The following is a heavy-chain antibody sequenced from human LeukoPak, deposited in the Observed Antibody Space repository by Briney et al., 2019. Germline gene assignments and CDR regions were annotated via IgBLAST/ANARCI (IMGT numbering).Heavy chain of an antibody. CDR3: ARSQFDY. Sequence: GGSLRLSCATSGFAFSSYWQLWVRQAPGKGLVWVSRISGDGSITTYADSVKGRFTISRDNTKNILYLQMNSLRDEDTATYYCARSQFDYWGQGILVTVSS. V-gene: IGHV3-74*01. CDR1: GFAFSSYW. CDR2: ISGDGSIT. J-gene: IGHJ4*02.